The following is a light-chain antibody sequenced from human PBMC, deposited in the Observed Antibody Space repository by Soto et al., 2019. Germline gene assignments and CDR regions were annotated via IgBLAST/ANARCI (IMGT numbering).Light chain of an antibody. V-gene: IGKV1-5*03. CDR1: QSISSW. J-gene: IGKJ4*01. Sequence: IQMTHSPSTLSASVGDRVTITCRASQSISSWLAWYQQKPGKAPKLLICKASRLESGVPSRFSGSGSGTEFTLTISSLQPDDFATYYCQQYNSYSLTFGGGTKVDIK. CDR3: QQYNSYSLT. CDR2: KAS.